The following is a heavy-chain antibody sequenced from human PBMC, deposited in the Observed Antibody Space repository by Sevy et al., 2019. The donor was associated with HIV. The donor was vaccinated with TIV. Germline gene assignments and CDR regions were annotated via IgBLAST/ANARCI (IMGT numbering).Heavy chain of an antibody. J-gene: IGHJ4*01. CDR3: ARDSRTYPYYFDY. CDR2: IHYSGST. V-gene: IGHV4-61*01. CDR1: GGSVSSGSYF. Sequence: SETLSLTWTVSGGSVSSGSYFWSWIRQPPGKGLEWIGYIHYSGSTNYNPSLKSRVTISVDTSKNQFSLNLSSVTAADTAVYYCARDSRTYPYYFDYWGHGTLVTVSS.